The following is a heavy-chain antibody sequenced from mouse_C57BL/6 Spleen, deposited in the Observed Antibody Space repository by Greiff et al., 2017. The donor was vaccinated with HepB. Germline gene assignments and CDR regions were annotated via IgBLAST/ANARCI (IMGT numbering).Heavy chain of an antibody. CDR1: GYTFTDYY. D-gene: IGHD4-1*01. CDR3: ARWDYYFDY. J-gene: IGHJ2*01. CDR2: INPNNGGT. V-gene: IGHV1-26*01. Sequence: EVQLQQSGPELVKPGASVKISCKASGYTFTDYYMNWVKQSHGKSLEWIGDINPNNGGTSYNQKFKGKATLTVDKFSSTAYMELRIMTSEDSAVYYCARWDYYFDYWGQGTTLTVAS.